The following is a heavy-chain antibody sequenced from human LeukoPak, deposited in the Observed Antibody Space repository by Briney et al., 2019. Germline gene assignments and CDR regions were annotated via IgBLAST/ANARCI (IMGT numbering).Heavy chain of an antibody. CDR2: IYHSGST. CDR3: ARGIGYYDSSGYPYFDY. Sequence: PSQTLFLTCAVSGGSISSGGYSWSWIRQPPGKGLEWIGYIYHSGSTYYNPSLKSRVTISVDRSKNQFSLKLSSVIAADTAVYYCARGIGYYDSSGYPYFDYWGQGTLVTVSS. D-gene: IGHD3-22*01. J-gene: IGHJ4*02. CDR1: GGSISSGGYS. V-gene: IGHV4-30-2*01.